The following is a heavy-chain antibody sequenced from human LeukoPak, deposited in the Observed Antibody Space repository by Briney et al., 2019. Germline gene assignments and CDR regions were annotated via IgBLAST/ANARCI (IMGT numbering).Heavy chain of an antibody. V-gene: IGHV4-39*01. CDR1: AGPISSSRYY. Sequence: SETRSLTWTVAAGPISSSRYYWGWIREPPGKGLEWIGSFAYSGNTYYNPSLKSRVTRSVDTSKNQFSLGLSSVTGAATAVYYSARLSPYLGSGSSAFPDDFWGQGTLVTVSS. CDR3: ARLSPYLGSGSSAFPDDF. J-gene: IGHJ4*02. CDR2: FAYSGNT. D-gene: IGHD3-10*01.